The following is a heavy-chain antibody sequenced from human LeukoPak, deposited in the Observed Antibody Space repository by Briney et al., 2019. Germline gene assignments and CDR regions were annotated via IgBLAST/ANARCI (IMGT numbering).Heavy chain of an antibody. Sequence: PETLSLTCTVSGGSISSSNYYWGWIRQPPGKGLEWIGSIYYSGNTYYNPSLKSRVTISVDTSKNQFSLKLTSVTAADTAVYYCAHFKGGSFDFWGQATIVTVSS. CDR2: IYYSGNT. CDR1: GGSISSSNYY. D-gene: IGHD1-26*01. J-gene: IGHJ3*01. CDR3: AHFKGGSFDF. V-gene: IGHV4-39*01.